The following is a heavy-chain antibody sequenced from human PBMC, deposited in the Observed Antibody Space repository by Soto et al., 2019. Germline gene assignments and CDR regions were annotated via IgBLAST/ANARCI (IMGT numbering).Heavy chain of an antibody. D-gene: IGHD3-3*01. Sequence: QLHLVQSGAVVKKPGASVTVSCSASGYPVTAYYMHWVRQAPGRGLEWMGGINPATGAAKYTQTFEGRVTMTRDSSTSKVFMELSGLASEDTAIFYCARGGGVGVAGSADFDMWGQGTVVTVSS. CDR2: INPATGAA. V-gene: IGHV1-2*02. J-gene: IGHJ3*02. CDR1: GYPVTAYY. CDR3: ARGGGVGVAGSADFDM.